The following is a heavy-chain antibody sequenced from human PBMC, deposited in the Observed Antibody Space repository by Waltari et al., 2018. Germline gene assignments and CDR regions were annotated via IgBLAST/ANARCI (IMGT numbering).Heavy chain of an antibody. V-gene: IGHV4-39*07. CDR3: ARGSGRSPPNPPNDY. Sequence: QLQLQESGPGLVKPSETLSLTCTVSGGSISSSSYYWGWIRQPPGKGLEWIGSIYYSGSTYYNPSLKSRVTISVDTSKNQFSLKLSSVTAADMAVYYCARGSGRSPPNPPNDYWGQGTLVTVSS. D-gene: IGHD3-10*01. J-gene: IGHJ4*02. CDR1: GGSISSSSYY. CDR2: IYYSGST.